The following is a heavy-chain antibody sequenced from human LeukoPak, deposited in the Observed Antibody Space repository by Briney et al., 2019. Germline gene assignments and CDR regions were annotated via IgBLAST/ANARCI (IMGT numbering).Heavy chain of an antibody. Sequence: GGSLRLSCAASGFTFSNYWMSWVRQAPGKGLEWVANIKQDGSEKYYVDSVKGRFAISRDNAKNLMYLQMNSLRAEDTAVYYCAREHLEDYYDSSGYDYWGQGTLVTVSS. D-gene: IGHD3-22*01. V-gene: IGHV3-7*01. CDR3: AREHLEDYYDSSGYDY. J-gene: IGHJ4*02. CDR2: IKQDGSEK. CDR1: GFTFSNYW.